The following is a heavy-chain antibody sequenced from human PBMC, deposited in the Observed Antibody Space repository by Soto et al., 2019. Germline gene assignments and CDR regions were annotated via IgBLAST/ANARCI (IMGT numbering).Heavy chain of an antibody. Sequence: EMQLVESGGGLVQPGGSLRLMDWVRQAPEKGLEWIGRARNDPNDRTREYAASVRGRFTTSRDDSKNSFYLQMNSLKTEDTAIYYCASSRPGGIFHFWGQGTLVTVSS. CDR2: ARNDPNDRTR. CDR3: ASSRPGGIFHF. J-gene: IGHJ4*02. V-gene: IGHV3-72*01.